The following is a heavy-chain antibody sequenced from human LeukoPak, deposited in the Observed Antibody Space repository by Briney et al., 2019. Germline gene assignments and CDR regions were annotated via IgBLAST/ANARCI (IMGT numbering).Heavy chain of an antibody. D-gene: IGHD2-2*02. CDR3: ARGKYCSSTSCYKPYGMDV. J-gene: IGHJ6*02. CDR2: INHSGST. V-gene: IGHV4-34*01. CDR1: GGSISSYY. Sequence: PSETLSLTCTVSGGSISSYYWSWIRQPPGKGLEWIGEINHSGSTNYNPSLKSRVTISVDTSKNQFSLKLSSVTAADTAVYYCARGKYCSSTSCYKPYGMDVWGQGTTVTVSS.